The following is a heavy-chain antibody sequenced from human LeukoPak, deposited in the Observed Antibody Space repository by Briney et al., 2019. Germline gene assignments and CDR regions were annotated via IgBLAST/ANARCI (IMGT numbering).Heavy chain of an antibody. CDR3: ARDYLREGIDY. D-gene: IGHD3-10*01. Sequence: PGGSLRLSCAASGFTFSSYGMHWVRQAPGKGLEWVSYISSSGSTIYYADSVKGRFTISRDNAKNSLYLQMNSLRAEDTAVYYCARDYLREGIDYWGQGTLVTVYS. CDR1: GFTFSSYG. J-gene: IGHJ4*02. V-gene: IGHV3-48*04. CDR2: ISSSGSTI.